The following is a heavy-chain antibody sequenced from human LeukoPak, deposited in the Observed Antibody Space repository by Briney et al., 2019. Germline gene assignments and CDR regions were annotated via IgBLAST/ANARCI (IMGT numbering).Heavy chain of an antibody. CDR1: GFTFSSYA. CDR3: ARGPFGELLQEFDY. J-gene: IGHJ4*02. Sequence: PGGSLRLSCAASGFTFSSYAMSWVRQAPGKGLEWVSSISSSSSYIYYADSVKGRFTISRDNAKNSLYLQMNSLRAEDTAVYYCARGPFGELLQEFDYWGQGTLVTVSS. D-gene: IGHD3-10*01. V-gene: IGHV3-21*01. CDR2: ISSSSSYI.